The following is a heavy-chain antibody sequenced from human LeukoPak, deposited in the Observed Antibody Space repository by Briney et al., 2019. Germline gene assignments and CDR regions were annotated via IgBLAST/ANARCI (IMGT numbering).Heavy chain of an antibody. Sequence: SETLSLTCTVSGGSISSSSYYWGWIRQPPGKGLEWIGSIYYSGSTYYNPSLKSRVTISVDTSKNQFSLKLSSVTATDTAVYYCVRRGLPYYYGSGSFSDWGQGTLVTVSS. J-gene: IGHJ4*02. CDR3: VRRGLPYYYGSGSFSD. D-gene: IGHD3-10*01. CDR2: IYYSGST. CDR1: GGSISSSSYY. V-gene: IGHV4-39*01.